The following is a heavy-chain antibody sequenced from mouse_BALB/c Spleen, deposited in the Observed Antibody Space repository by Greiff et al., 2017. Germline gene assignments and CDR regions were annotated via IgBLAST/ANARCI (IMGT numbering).Heavy chain of an antibody. CDR2: IDPANGNT. CDR1: GFNIKDPY. CDR3: ARTMSRYGILDY. V-gene: IGHV14-3*02. J-gene: IGHJ2*02. D-gene: IGHD2-14*01. Sequence: EVKLQQSGAELVKPGASVKLSCTASGFNIKDPYMHWVKQRPEQGLEWIGRIDPANGNTKYDPKFQGKATITADTSSNTAYLQLSSLTSEDTAVYYYARTMSRYGILDYWGQGTSHTV.